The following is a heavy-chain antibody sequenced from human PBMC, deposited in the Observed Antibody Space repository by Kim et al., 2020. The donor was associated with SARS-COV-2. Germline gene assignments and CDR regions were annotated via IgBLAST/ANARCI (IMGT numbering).Heavy chain of an antibody. D-gene: IGHD6-19*01. CDR1: GGSISSYY. V-gene: IGHV4-59*13. J-gene: IGHJ5*02. CDR3: ARDGIAVAGTVWFDP. CDR2: IYYSGST. Sequence: SETLSLTCTVSGGSISSYYWSWIRQPPGKGLEWIGYIYYSGSTNYNPSLKSRVTISVDTSKNQFSLKLSSVTAADTAVYYCARDGIAVAGTVWFDPWGQGTLVTVSS.